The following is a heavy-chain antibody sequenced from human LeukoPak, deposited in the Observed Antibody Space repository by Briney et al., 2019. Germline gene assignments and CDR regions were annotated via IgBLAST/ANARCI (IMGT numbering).Heavy chain of an antibody. Sequence: GGSLRLSCAASGFTFSSYWMHWVRRAPGEGLVWVSRIKTDGSSTSYADSVQGRFTISRDNGMNTLYLQMNSLRAEDTAVYYCARDPFGESTYWGRGILVTVSS. D-gene: IGHD3-10*01. CDR3: ARDPFGESTY. J-gene: IGHJ4*02. CDR1: GFTFSSYW. V-gene: IGHV3-74*01. CDR2: IKTDGSST.